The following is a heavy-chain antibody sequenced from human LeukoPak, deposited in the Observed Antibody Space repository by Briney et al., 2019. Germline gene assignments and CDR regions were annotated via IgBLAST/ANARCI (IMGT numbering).Heavy chain of an antibody. J-gene: IGHJ4*02. CDR3: ARGYSSGLYFDY. Sequence: WETLSLTCTVSGGSISNYYWSWVRQPPGKGLEWIGFIYYSGSTNYNPSLKSRVTISVDTSKNQFSLKLSSVTAADTAVYYCARGYSSGLYFDYWGQGTLVTVSS. CDR1: GGSISNYY. CDR2: IYYSGST. V-gene: IGHV4-59*01. D-gene: IGHD6-19*01.